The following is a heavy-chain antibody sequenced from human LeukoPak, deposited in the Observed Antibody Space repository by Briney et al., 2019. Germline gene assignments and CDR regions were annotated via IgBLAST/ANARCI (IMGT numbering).Heavy chain of an antibody. D-gene: IGHD1-1*01. V-gene: IGHV4-59*01. CDR2: IYYSGST. CDR3: ARDQNGGMDV. CDR1: GGSISSYY. Sequence: PSETLSLTCTVSGGSISSYYWSWIRQPPGKGLEWIGYIYYSGSTSYNPSLKSRVTISVDTSKNQFSLKLSSVTAADTAVYYCARDQNGGMDVWGQGTTVTVSS. J-gene: IGHJ6*02.